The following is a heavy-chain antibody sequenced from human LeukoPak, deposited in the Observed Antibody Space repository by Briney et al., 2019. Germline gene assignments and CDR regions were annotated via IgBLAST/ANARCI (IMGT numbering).Heavy chain of an antibody. V-gene: IGHV1-69*05. J-gene: IGHJ4*02. Sequence: SVKVSCKASGGTFSSYAISWVRQAPGQGLEWMGGISPIFGTANYAQKFQGRVTITTDESTSTAYMELSSLRSEDTAVYYCAREPVNNAFWSGYLDYWGQGTLVTVSS. CDR2: ISPIFGTA. CDR1: GGTFSSYA. D-gene: IGHD3-3*01. CDR3: AREPVNNAFWSGYLDY.